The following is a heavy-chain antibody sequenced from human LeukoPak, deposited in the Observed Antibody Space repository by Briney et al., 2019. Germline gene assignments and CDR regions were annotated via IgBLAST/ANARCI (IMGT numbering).Heavy chain of an antibody. V-gene: IGHV4-61*02. CDR1: GGSISSGSYY. J-gene: IGHJ6*03. Sequence: SETLSLTCTVSGGSISSGSYYWSWIRQPAGKGLEWIGRIYTSGSTNYNPSLKSRVTISVDTSKNQFSLKLTSVTAADTAVYHCARGLVGSWTYYYYMDVWGKGTTVTVSS. D-gene: IGHD6-13*01. CDR3: ARGLVGSWTYYYYMDV. CDR2: IYTSGST.